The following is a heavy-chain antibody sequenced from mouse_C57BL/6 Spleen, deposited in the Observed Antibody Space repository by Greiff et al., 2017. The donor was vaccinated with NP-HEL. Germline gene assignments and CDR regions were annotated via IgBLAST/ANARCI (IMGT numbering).Heavy chain of an antibody. CDR3: ARDCGRWFAY. CDR2: IDPSDSYT. D-gene: IGHD1-1*01. CDR1: GYTFTSYW. Sequence: QVQLQQSGAELVRPGTSVKLSCKASGYTFTSYWMHWVKQRPGQGLEWIGVIDPSDSYTNYNQKFKGKATLTVDTSSSTAYMQLSSLTSEDSAVYCCARDCGRWFAYWGQGTLVTVSA. J-gene: IGHJ3*01. V-gene: IGHV1-59*01.